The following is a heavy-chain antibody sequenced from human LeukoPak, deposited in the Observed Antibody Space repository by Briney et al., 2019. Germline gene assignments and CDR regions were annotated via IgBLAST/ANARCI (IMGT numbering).Heavy chain of an antibody. CDR3: ATIYGDFSDFDS. D-gene: IGHD4-17*01. CDR1: GGSFSDSY. CDR2: VTHDGRI. J-gene: IGHJ4*02. Sequence: SETLSLTGAVHGGSFSDSYWNWIRQPPGKGLEWIGEVTHDGRINYNPSLRGRVTISVDTSMNQFSLRLTSVTAADTAVYYCATIYGDFSDFDSWAQGILVTVSS. V-gene: IGHV4-34*01.